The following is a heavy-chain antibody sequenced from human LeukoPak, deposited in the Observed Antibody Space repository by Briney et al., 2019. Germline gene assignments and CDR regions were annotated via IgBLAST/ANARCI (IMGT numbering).Heavy chain of an antibody. CDR3: PKDQCSTTSWDGSPGY. D-gene: IGHD2/OR15-2a*01. CDR2: IHHEVSKN. CDR1: GFIFSNYG. J-gene: IGHJ4*02. Sequence: GGSLRLSCAASGFIFSNYGMHWVRQAPARGLDWVAFIHHEVSKNYNAHSVRGGSTTSKDNSRNTLSLQIKNLRAEDRPGYYCPKDQCSTTSWDGSPGYWGQGTLVTVSS. V-gene: IGHV3-30*02.